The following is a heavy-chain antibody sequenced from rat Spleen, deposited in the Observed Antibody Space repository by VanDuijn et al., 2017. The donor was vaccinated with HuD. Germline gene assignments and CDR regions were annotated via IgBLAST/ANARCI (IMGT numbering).Heavy chain of an antibody. CDR3: ASIIRDY. CDR2: ITNASGRT. D-gene: IGHD4-3*01. Sequence: EVHLVESGGGQVQPGRSLKLSCAASGFTFSSFPMAWIRQAPGKGLEWVASITNASGRTYYPDSVKGRFTISRDTAQNTLYLQMDSLRSEDTATYYCASIIRDYWGQGVMVTVSS. V-gene: IGHV5-31*01. CDR1: GFTFSSFP. J-gene: IGHJ2*01.